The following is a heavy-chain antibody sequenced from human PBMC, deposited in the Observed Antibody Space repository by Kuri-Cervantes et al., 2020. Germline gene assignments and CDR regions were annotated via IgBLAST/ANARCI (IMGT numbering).Heavy chain of an antibody. CDR1: GYSISSGYY. V-gene: IGHV4-38-2*02. CDR2: IYHSGST. J-gene: IGHJ4*02. D-gene: IGHD2-2*01. Sequence: SETLSLTCTVSGYSISSGYYWGWIRQSPGKGLEWIGSIYHSGSTNYNPSLKSRVTISVDTSKNQFSLNLSSVTAADTAVYYCARGLDCSSTSCYGYFDYWGQGTLVTVSS. CDR3: ARGLDCSSTSCYGYFDY.